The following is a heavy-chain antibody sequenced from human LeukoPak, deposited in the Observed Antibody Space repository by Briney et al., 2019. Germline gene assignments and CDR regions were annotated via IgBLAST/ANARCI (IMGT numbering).Heavy chain of an antibody. CDR3: VGDRGWLAFDY. V-gene: IGHV3-7*01. CDR2: IKEDGSDK. J-gene: IGHJ4*02. D-gene: IGHD5-24*01. CDR1: GFTFSSHW. Sequence: GGSLRLSCAASGFTFSSHWMNWVRQAPGKGLEWVAQIKEDGSDKYYADSVKGRFTISRDNAKNSLYLQMTSLRTEDTAVYYCVGDRGWLAFDYWGQGTLVTVST.